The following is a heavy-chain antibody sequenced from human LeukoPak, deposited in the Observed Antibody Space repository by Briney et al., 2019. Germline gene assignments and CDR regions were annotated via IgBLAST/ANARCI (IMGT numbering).Heavy chain of an antibody. CDR2: ISYDGRDK. D-gene: IGHD5-18*01. V-gene: IGHV3-30*18. CDR1: GFTFSSYG. Sequence: GGSLRLSCAASGFTFSSYGMHWVRQAPGKGLEWVAVISYDGRDKYSADSVKGRFTISRDNSKNTLYLQMNSLRAEDTAVYYCAKNAHYQGYSYGGIDYWGQGTLVTVSS. J-gene: IGHJ4*02. CDR3: AKNAHYQGYSYGGIDY.